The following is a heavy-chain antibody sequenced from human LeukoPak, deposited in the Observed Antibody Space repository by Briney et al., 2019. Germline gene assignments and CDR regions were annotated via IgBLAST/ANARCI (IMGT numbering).Heavy chain of an antibody. D-gene: IGHD3-10*01. CDR2: IYNSGST. Sequence: SETLSLTCTVSGGSISSYYWSWIRPPAGKGLEWIGRIYNSGSTNYNTNYNPSLTSRVTMSVDTSKNQFSLKLNSVSAADTAVYFCARAIWYGSGTTAFDYWGQGTLVTVSP. CDR1: GGSISSYY. CDR3: ARAIWYGSGTTAFDY. V-gene: IGHV4-4*07. J-gene: IGHJ4*02.